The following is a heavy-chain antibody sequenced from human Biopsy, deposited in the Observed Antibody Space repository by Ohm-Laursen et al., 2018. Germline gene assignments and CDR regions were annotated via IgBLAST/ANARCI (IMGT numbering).Heavy chain of an antibody. CDR1: GFLFSRHA. CDR2: ISNTGDGT. D-gene: IGHD3-10*01. Sequence: SLRLSCTASGFLFSRHAMHWVRQAPGKGLEYVSAISNTGDGTYYANSVKGRSTVSRDNSGNRLYLQMDSLRIEDTAIYFCARAGDFGSRGAGDYWGRGTLVTVSS. J-gene: IGHJ4*02. V-gene: IGHV3-64*01. CDR3: ARAGDFGSRGAGDY.